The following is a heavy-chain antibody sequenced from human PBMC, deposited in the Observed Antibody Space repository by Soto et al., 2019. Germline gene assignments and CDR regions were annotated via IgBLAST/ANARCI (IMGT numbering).Heavy chain of an antibody. J-gene: IGHJ4*02. CDR1: AFNFSSSV. D-gene: IGHD6-19*01. CDR2: IWYDGGNK. V-gene: IGHV3-33*01. CDR3: ARDGQWLPRDGLRSSYYFDY. Sequence: QVQLVESGGGVVQPGRSLRLSCAASAFNFSSSVMHWVRQAPGKGLEWVAVIWYDGGNKYYANSVKGRFTISRDNSKNTLYLQMNSLRAEVTAVYYCARDGQWLPRDGLRSSYYFDYWGQGTLVTVSS.